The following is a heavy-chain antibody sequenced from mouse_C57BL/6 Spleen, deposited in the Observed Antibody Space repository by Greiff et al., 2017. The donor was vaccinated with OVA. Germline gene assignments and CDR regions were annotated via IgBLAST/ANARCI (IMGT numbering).Heavy chain of an antibody. J-gene: IGHJ4*01. Sequence: DVQLQESGPGLVKPSQSLSLTCSVTGYSITSGYYWNWIRQFPGNKLEWMGYISYDGSNNYNPSLKNRISITRDTSKNQFFLKLNSVTTEDTATYYCARESYGSSYGGDAMDYWGQGTSVTVSS. D-gene: IGHD1-1*01. CDR1: GYSITSGYY. CDR2: ISYDGSN. V-gene: IGHV3-6*01. CDR3: ARESYGSSYGGDAMDY.